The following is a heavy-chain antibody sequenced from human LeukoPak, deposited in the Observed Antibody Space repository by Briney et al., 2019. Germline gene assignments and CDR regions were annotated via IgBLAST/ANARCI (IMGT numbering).Heavy chain of an antibody. J-gene: IGHJ4*02. D-gene: IGHD2-8*01. CDR3: ARYLNGYLDY. CDR2: IYHSGST. Sequence: SETLSLTCTVSGGSISSYYWSWIRQPPGKGLEWIGYIYHSGSTNYNPSLKSRVTISVDTSKNQFSLKLSSVTAADTAVYYCARYLNGYLDYWGQGTLVTVSS. CDR1: GGSISSYY. V-gene: IGHV4-59*08.